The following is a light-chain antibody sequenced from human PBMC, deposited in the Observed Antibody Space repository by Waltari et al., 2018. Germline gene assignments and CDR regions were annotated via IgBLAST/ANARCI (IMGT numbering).Light chain of an antibody. V-gene: IGLV2-23*02. CDR2: EDN. CDR3: CTYVGRTTFHVT. CDR1: ISDVGTYIL. J-gene: IGLJ2*01. Sequence: QSALTQPASVSGSPGQSITISCTGTISDVGTYILAPWYQQHPGKAPKLIIYEDNKRPSGVSDRLSGSKSGNTASLTISGLQAEDEADYYCCTYVGRTTFHVTFGGGTKLTVL.